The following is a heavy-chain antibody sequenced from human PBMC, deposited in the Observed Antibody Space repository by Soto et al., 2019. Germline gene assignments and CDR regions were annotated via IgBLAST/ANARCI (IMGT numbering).Heavy chain of an antibody. Sequence: ASVKVSCKASGYIFTAYSMHWVRQAPGQGLEWMGVVNPSGGSTNYAQKFQGRITMTRDTSTSTVFMDLSSLTSEDTAVYYCAREENCSDGVCYSEYFRRWGQGTLVTVSS. V-gene: IGHV1-46*01. J-gene: IGHJ1*01. CDR2: VNPSGGST. D-gene: IGHD2-15*01. CDR3: AREENCSDGVCYSEYFRR. CDR1: GYIFTAYS.